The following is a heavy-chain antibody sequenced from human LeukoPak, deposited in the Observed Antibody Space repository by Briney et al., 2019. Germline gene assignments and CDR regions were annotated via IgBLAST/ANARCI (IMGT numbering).Heavy chain of an antibody. CDR1: GFTFSTYS. CDR2: ISSSGGYI. D-gene: IGHD1-1*01. CDR3: ARDWNWNDGGDLDY. Sequence: GGSLRLSCAASGFTFSTYSMNWVRQAPGKGLEWVSSISSSGGYIFDADSVKGRFTISRDNAKNSLYLQMNSLRAEDTAVYYCARDWNWNDGGDLDYWGQGTLVTVSS. J-gene: IGHJ4*02. V-gene: IGHV3-21*01.